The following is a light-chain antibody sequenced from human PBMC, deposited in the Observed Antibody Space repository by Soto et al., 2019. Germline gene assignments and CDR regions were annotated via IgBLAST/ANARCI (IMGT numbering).Light chain of an antibody. CDR2: YDS. V-gene: IGLV3-21*04. CDR3: QVWDSSSGQRRVV. CDR1: NIGSKS. J-gene: IGLJ2*01. Sequence: SYELTQPPSVSVAPGKTARITCGGSNIGSKSVHWYQQKPGQAPVLVIYYDSDRPSGIPERFSGSNSGNTATLTISRVEAGDEADYYCQVWDSSSGQRRVVFGGGTKLTVL.